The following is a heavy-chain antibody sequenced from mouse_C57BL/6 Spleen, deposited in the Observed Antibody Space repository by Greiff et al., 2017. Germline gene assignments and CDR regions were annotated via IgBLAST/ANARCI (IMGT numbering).Heavy chain of an antibody. Sequence: QVKLQQPGAELVQPGASVKLSCKASGYTFTSYWMHWVKQRPGQGLEWIGMIHPNSGSTNYNEKFKSKATLTVDKSSSTAYMQLSSLTSEDSAVYYCARSLITTVVTHFDYWGQGTTLTVSS. CDR3: ARSLITTVVTHFDY. D-gene: IGHD1-1*01. CDR1: GYTFTSYW. CDR2: IHPNSGST. J-gene: IGHJ2*01. V-gene: IGHV1-64*01.